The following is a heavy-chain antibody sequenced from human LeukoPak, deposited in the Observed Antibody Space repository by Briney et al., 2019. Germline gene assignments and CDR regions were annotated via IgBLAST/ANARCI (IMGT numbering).Heavy chain of an antibody. D-gene: IGHD3-16*01. CDR2: IRSKANSYAT. V-gene: IGHV3-73*01. CDR3: TRPEEGADY. Sequence: PGGSLRLSCAASGFTFSGSAMHWARQASGKGLEWVGRIRSKANSYATAYAASVKGRFTISRDDSKNTAYLQMNSLKTEDTAVYYCTRPEEGADYWGQGTLVTVSS. J-gene: IGHJ4*02. CDR1: GFTFSGSA.